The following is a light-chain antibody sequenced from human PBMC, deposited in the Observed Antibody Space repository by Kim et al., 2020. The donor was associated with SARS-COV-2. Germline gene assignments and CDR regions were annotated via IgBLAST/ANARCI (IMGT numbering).Light chain of an antibody. CDR2: DAS. CDR3: QQRGEWPIT. V-gene: IGKV3-11*01. Sequence: LSPGERATLACRASQRVNNYLAWYQQKPGQAPRLLIYDASNRATGMPARFSGSGSGADFTLTISSVEPEDFALYYCQQRGEWPITFGQGTRLEIK. CDR1: QRVNNY. J-gene: IGKJ5*01.